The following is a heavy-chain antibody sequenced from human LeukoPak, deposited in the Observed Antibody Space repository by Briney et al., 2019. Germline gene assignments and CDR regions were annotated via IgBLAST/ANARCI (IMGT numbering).Heavy chain of an antibody. CDR1: GGSISSYY. V-gene: IGHV4-59*01. CDR3: ARVTFWSGYYFDY. Sequence: NTSETLSLTCTVSGGSISSYYWSWIRQPPGKGLEWIGYIYYSGSTNYNPSLKSRVTISVDTSKNQFSLKLSSVTAADTAVYYCARVTFWSGYYFDYWGQGTLVTVSS. CDR2: IYYSGST. J-gene: IGHJ4*02. D-gene: IGHD3-3*01.